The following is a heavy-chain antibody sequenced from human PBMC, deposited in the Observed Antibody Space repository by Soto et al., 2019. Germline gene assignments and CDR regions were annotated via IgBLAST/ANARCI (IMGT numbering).Heavy chain of an antibody. J-gene: IGHJ6*02. CDR2: ISWNSGSI. CDR1: GFTFDDYA. Sequence: QAGGSLRLSCAASGFTFDDYAMHWVRQAPGKGLEWVSGISWNSGSIGYADSVKGRFTISRDNAKNSLYLQMNSLRAEDTALYYCAKDKGGSKGKDYYYYGMEVWGQGTTVTVSS. V-gene: IGHV3-9*01. D-gene: IGHD1-26*01. CDR3: AKDKGGSKGKDYYYYGMEV.